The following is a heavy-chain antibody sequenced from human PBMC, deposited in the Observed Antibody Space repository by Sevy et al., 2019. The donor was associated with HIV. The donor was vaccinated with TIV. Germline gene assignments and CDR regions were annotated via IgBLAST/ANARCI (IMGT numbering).Heavy chain of an antibody. CDR2: IAYEGSNK. D-gene: IGHD3-3*01. CDR3: ARPRFLEWLSSAAFDI. CDR1: GFVFSSYA. Sequence: GGSLRLSCTASGFVFSSYAMHWVRQAPGKGLEWVAFIAYEGSNKNYADSVKGRFTLPRDNSKNTLYLQMNSLGAEDTSVYYCARPRFLEWLSSAAFDIWGQGTMVTVSS. J-gene: IGHJ3*02. V-gene: IGHV3-30*04.